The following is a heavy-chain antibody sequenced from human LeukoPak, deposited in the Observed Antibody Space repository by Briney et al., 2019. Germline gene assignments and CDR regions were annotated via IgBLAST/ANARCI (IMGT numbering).Heavy chain of an antibody. CDR1: GGSFSGYY. J-gene: IGHJ4*02. CDR3: ARGIAVAGYYFDY. V-gene: IGHV4-34*01. Sequence: SETLSLTCAVYGGSFSGYYWSWIRQPPGKGLEWIGEINHSGSTNYNPYLKSRVTISVDTSKNQFSLKLSSVTAADTAAYYCARGIAVAGYYFDYWGQGTLVTVSS. CDR2: INHSGST. D-gene: IGHD6-19*01.